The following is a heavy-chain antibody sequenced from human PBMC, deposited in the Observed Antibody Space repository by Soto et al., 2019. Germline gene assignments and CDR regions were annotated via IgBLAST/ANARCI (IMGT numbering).Heavy chain of an antibody. CDR1: GYTFTDYY. D-gene: IGHD4-4*01. J-gene: IGHJ5*02. V-gene: IGHV1-2*02. CDR2: INPNSGGT. Sequence: QVQLVQSGAEVKKPGASVKVSCKASGYTFTDYYIHWMRQAPGQGLEWMGWINPNSGGTKYAQKFQGRVNMTRDTSIRTAYMEMSRLRSDATAVYYCARSPPGDSKTNWFDPWGQGTLVTVSS. CDR3: ARSPPGDSKTNWFDP.